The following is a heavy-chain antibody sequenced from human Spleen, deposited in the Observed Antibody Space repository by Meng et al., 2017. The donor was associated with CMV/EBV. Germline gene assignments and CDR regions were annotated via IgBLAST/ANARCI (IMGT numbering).Heavy chain of an antibody. CDR2: INPNSGGT. CDR3: ARDWPVMTGLWAYNWFDP. J-gene: IGHJ5*02. Sequence: TFTGYYRHWVRQAPGQGLQWMGWINPNSGGTNYAQKFQGRVTMTRDTSISTAYMELSRLRSDDTAVYYCARDWPVMTGLWAYNWFDPWGQGTLVTVSS. D-gene: IGHD1-20*01. CDR1: TFTGYY. V-gene: IGHV1-2*02.